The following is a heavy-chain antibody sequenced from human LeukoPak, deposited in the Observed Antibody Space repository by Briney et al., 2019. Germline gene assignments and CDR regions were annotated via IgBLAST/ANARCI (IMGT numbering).Heavy chain of an antibody. J-gene: IGHJ4*02. CDR1: GFTFSSYS. CDR2: ISSSSSTI. CDR3: ARAGRGGDGYKAFDY. D-gene: IGHD5-24*01. Sequence: GGSLRLSCAASGFTFSSYSMNWVRQAPGKGLGGVHYISSSSSTIYYADSVKGRLTISRDNAKNSLYLQMNSLRAEDTAVYYCARAGRGGDGYKAFDYWGQGTLVTVSS. V-gene: IGHV3-48*01.